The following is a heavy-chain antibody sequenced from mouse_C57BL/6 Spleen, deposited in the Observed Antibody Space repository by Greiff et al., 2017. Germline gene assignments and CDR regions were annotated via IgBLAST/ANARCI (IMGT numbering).Heavy chain of an antibody. CDR2: IHPNSGST. CDR1: GYTFTSYW. V-gene: IGHV1-64*01. CDR3: AVGYGGGDFAY. Sequence: QVQLQQPGAELVKPGASVKLSCKASGYTFTSYWMHWVKQRPGQGLEWIGMIHPNSGSTNYNEKFKSKATLTVDKSSSTAYMRLSSLTSEDSAVYYCAVGYGGGDFAYWGQGTLVTVSA. D-gene: IGHD1-1*02. J-gene: IGHJ3*01.